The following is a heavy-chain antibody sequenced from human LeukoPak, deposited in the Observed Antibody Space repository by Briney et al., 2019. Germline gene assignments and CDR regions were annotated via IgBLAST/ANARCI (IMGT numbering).Heavy chain of an antibody. CDR1: AYTFTDYY. V-gene: IGHV1-2*02. CDR3: ARESVPAVAARRGLNY. J-gene: IGHJ4*02. Sequence: ASVKVSCKASAYTFTDYYMHWVRQAPGQGLEWMGWINPNSGGTNYAQKFQGRVTMTRDTSISTVYMEMSRLRSDDTAVYYRARESVPAVAARRGLNYWGQGSLVTVSS. D-gene: IGHD6-6*01. CDR2: INPNSGGT.